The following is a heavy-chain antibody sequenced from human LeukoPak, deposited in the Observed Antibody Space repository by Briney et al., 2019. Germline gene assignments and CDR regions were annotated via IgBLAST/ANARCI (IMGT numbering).Heavy chain of an antibody. D-gene: IGHD2-2*01. CDR2: MNPNSGNT. J-gene: IGHJ6*02. CDR1: GYTFTSYD. V-gene: IGHV1-8*01. Sequence: ASVKVFCKASGYTFTSYDINWVRQATGQGLEWMGWMNPNSGNTGYAQKFQGRVTMTRNTSISTAYMELSSLRSEDTAVYYCARDVRDIVVVPAAGDGMDVWGQGTTVTVSS. CDR3: ARDVRDIVVVPAAGDGMDV.